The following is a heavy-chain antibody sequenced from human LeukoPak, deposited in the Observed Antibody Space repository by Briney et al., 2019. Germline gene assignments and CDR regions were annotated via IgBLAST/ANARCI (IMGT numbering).Heavy chain of an antibody. CDR3: ARENRLHPFDY. Sequence: SETLSLTCTVSGGSISSSSYYWGWIRQPPGKGLEWIGSIYYSGSTYYNPSLKSRVTISVDTSKNQFSLKLSSVTAADTAVYYCARENRLHPFDYWGQGTLVTVSS. D-gene: IGHD4-11*01. CDR2: IYYSGST. CDR1: GGSISSSSYY. J-gene: IGHJ4*02. V-gene: IGHV4-39*02.